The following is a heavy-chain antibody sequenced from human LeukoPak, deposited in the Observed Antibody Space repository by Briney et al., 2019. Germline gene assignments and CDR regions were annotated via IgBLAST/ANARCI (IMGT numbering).Heavy chain of an antibody. CDR3: ARDQYYDSKGWFDP. D-gene: IGHD3-22*01. V-gene: IGHV1-18*01. J-gene: IGHJ5*02. Sequence: ASVKVSCKASGYTFASYDVSWVRQAPGQELEWMGWISAYNGNTHYAQKLQGRVTMTTDTSTSTAYMEVRSLRSDDTAVYYCARDQYYDSKGWFDPWGQGTLVTVSS. CDR1: GYTFASYD. CDR2: ISAYNGNT.